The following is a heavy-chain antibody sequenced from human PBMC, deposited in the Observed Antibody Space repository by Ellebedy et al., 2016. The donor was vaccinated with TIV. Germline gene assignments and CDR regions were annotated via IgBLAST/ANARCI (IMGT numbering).Heavy chain of an antibody. Sequence: PGGSLRLSCAASGFTFTTYWMSWVRQAPGKGLEWVANIKQVGSEQGYVNSVRGRFAISRDNAKNSLHLQMNSLRAEDTAVYYCARDGARGEQRRSFDFWGQGILVTVSS. D-gene: IGHD1/OR15-1a*01. CDR3: ARDGARGEQRRSFDF. J-gene: IGHJ4*02. CDR2: IKQVGSEQ. V-gene: IGHV3-7*01. CDR1: GFTFTTYW.